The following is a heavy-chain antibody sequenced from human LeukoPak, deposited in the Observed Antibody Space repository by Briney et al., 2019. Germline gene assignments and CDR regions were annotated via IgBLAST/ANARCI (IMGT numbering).Heavy chain of an antibody. CDR3: ARDNWASYYMDV. CDR2: IYYSGST. V-gene: IGHV4-30-4*08. J-gene: IGHJ6*03. CDR1: GGSISSGDYY. D-gene: IGHD1-1*01. Sequence: SETLSLTCTVSGGSISSGDYYWSWIRQPPGKGLEWIGYIYYSGSTYYNPSLKSRVTISVDTSKNQFSLKLSSVTAADTAVYYCARDNWASYYMDVWGKGTTVTVSS.